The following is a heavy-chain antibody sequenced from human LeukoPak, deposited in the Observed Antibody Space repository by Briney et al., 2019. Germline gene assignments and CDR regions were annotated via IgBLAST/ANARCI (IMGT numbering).Heavy chain of an antibody. V-gene: IGHV3-30-3*01. J-gene: IGHJ4*02. CDR1: GFIFSSYA. CDR3: ARAHPRYISDWNGLY. Sequence: GGSLRLSCAASGFIFSSYAMHWVRQAPGKGLEWVAVISYDGSNKYYADSVKGRFTISRDNSKNTLYLQMNSLRAGDTAIYYCARAHPRYISDWNGLYWGQGTLVTVSS. CDR2: ISYDGSNK. D-gene: IGHD6-19*01.